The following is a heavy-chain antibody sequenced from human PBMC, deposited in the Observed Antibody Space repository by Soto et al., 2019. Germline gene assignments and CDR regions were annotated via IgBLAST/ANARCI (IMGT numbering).Heavy chain of an antibody. CDR1: GFSVSSNY. CDR2: HYSGGST. V-gene: IGHV3-53*01. J-gene: IGHJ5*02. CDR3: ARHRHPRGTVGATSPLDP. Sequence: LRLSFAISGFSVSSNYLSWVRQAPGKGLEWVSVHYSGGSTYYADSVQGRFTISRDKSNNTLYLQMRRVRAEDTAVYFCARHRHPRGTVGATSPLDPWGQGTQVTVSS. D-gene: IGHD1-26*01.